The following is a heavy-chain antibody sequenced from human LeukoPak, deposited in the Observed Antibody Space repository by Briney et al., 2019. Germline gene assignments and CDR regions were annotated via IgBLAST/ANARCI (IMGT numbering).Heavy chain of an antibody. J-gene: IGHJ4*02. Sequence: GGSLRLSCAASGFTFDDYGMSWVRQAPGKGLEWVSGINWNGGSTGYADSVKGRFTISRDNAKNSLYLQMNSLRAEDTALYYCARKYYYDSSGYYLYYFDYWGQGTLVTVSS. CDR2: INWNGGST. V-gene: IGHV3-20*04. D-gene: IGHD3-22*01. CDR1: GFTFDDYG. CDR3: ARKYYYDSSGYYLYYFDY.